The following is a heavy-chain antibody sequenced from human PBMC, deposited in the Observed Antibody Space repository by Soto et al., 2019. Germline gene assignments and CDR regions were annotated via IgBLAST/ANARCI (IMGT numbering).Heavy chain of an antibody. CDR3: ARVVGASNENWFDP. CDR2: IYYSGST. J-gene: IGHJ5*02. V-gene: IGHV4-59*12. CDR1: CGSISSYY. D-gene: IGHD1-26*01. Sequence: SETLSLTCTVSCGSISSYYWSWIRQPPGKGLEWIGYIYYSGSTNYNPSLKSRVTISVDTSKNQFSLKLSSVTAADTAVYYCARVVGASNENWFDPWGQGTLVTVSS.